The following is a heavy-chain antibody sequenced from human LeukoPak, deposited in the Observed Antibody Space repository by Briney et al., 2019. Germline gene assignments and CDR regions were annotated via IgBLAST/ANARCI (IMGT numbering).Heavy chain of an antibody. V-gene: IGHV4-38-2*02. CDR1: GYSIGCGYY. CDR2: IYHSGST. J-gene: IGHJ6*03. D-gene: IGHD4-11*01. CDR3: AREIAGDYIYYYYYYYMDV. Sequence: PSETLSLTCTVSGYSIGCGYYWGWIRQPPGKGLEWIGSIYHSGSTYYNPSLKSRVTISVDTSKNRFSLKLSSVTAADTAVYYCAREIAGDYIYYYYYYYMDVWGKGTTVTVSS.